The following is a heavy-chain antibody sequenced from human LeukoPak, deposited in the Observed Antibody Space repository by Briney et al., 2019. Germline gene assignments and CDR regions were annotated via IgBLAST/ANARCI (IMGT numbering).Heavy chain of an antibody. D-gene: IGHD1-26*01. CDR3: ARGGGGGLQFDY. Sequence: SQTLSLTCTVSGGSISSGDYYWSWIRQPPGKGLEWIGYIYYSGSTYYNPSLKSRVTISVDTSKNQFSLKLSSVTAADTAVYCCARGGGGGLQFDYWGQGTLVTVSS. CDR2: IYYSGST. J-gene: IGHJ4*02. CDR1: GGSISSGDYY. V-gene: IGHV4-30-4*01.